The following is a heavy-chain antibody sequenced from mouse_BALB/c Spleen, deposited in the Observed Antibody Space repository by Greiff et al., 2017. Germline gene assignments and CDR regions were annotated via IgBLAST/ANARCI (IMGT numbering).Heavy chain of an antibody. CDR3: NAQSPFAY. J-gene: IGHJ3*01. CDR2: IDPENGDT. V-gene: IGHV14-4*02. Sequence: VQLQQSGAELVRSGASVKLSCTASGFNIKDYYMHWVKQRPEQGLEWIGWIDPENGDTEYAPKFQGKATMTADTSSNTAYLQLSSLTSEDTAVYYCNAQSPFAYWGQGNLVTVSA. CDR1: GFNIKDYY.